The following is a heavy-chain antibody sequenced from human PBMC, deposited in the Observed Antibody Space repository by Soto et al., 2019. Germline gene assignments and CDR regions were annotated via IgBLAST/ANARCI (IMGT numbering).Heavy chain of an antibody. CDR2: FDPEDGET. V-gene: IGHV1-24*01. J-gene: IGHJ3*02. Sequence: QVQLVQSGAAVKKPGASVKVSCKVSGYTLTELSMHWVRQAPGKGLEWKGAFDPEDGETIYAQEFQGRVTMTEDTCPDTAYMELSGLRSEDTAVYYCATVSRVLQYFDWFAFDIWGQGTMVTVSS. CDR3: ATVSRVLQYFDWFAFDI. D-gene: IGHD3-9*01. CDR1: GYTLTELS.